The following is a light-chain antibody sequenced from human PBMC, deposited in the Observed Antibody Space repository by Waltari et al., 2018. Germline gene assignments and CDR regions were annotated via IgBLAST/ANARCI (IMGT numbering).Light chain of an antibody. CDR1: QSVLYSSDNKNY. CDR3: HQYYGSPYT. V-gene: IGKV4-1*01. J-gene: IGKJ2*01. Sequence: DIVMTQSPDSLAVSLGERATINCKSSQSVLYSSDNKNYLAWYQQKPGQSPKLLIYWASTRESGVPDRFSGSGSGTDFTLTISSLQAEDVAVYYCHQYYGSPYTFGQGTKLEIK. CDR2: WAS.